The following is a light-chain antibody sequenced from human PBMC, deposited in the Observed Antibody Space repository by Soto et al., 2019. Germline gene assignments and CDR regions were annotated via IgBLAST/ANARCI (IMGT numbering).Light chain of an antibody. CDR1: SSDVGGYNY. J-gene: IGLJ3*02. CDR2: EVS. V-gene: IGLV2-8*01. Sequence: QSALTQPPSASGSPGQSVTISCNGTSSDVGGYNYVSWYQQHPGKAPKLMIYEVSKRPSGVPDRFSGSKSGNTASLIVSGLQAEDEADYYCNSYAGSNNWVFGGGTKLTVL. CDR3: NSYAGSNNWV.